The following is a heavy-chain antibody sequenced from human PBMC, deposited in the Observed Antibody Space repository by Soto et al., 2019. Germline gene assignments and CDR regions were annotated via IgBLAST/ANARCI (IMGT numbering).Heavy chain of an antibody. CDR2: ISYNGKNK. V-gene: IGHV3-30*14. J-gene: IGHJ4*02. Sequence: QVQLVESGGGVFQLGTSLRLSCAASGFTLNTYAMHWVRQVPGKGLEWVAFISYNGKNKYYGNSVKGRFTISRDDYANTLYLQMSSLRSEDTAVYYCATEGVQYVVYGLYHFQYWGRGTLVSVSS. CDR1: GFTLNTYA. D-gene: IGHD2-15*01. CDR3: ATEGVQYVVYGLYHFQY.